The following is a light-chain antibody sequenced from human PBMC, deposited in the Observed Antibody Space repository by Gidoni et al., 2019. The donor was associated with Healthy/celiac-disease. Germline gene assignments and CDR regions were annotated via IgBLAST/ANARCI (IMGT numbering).Light chain of an antibody. CDR2: AAS. V-gene: IGKV1-39*01. CDR3: QQSYSTPWT. CDR1: QSISSY. Sequence: DIQMTQSPSSLSASVGDRVTITCRASQSISSYLNWYQQKPGKAPTLLIYAASSLQSGVPSRFSGSGSGTDFTLTISSLQPEDFATYYCQQSYSTPWTFGQGTKEEIK. J-gene: IGKJ1*01.